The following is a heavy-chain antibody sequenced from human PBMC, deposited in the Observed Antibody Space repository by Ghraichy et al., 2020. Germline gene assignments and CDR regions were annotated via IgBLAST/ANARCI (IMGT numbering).Heavy chain of an antibody. CDR3: ARGAGTLLSRFDY. CDR1: GFTFSSYS. CDR2: ISSSSTFI. V-gene: IGHV3-21*01. Sequence: GGSLRLSCAASGFTFSSYSMNWVRQAPGKGLEWVSSISSSSTFIHYADSVRGRFTISRDNAKNSLYLQMNSQRAEDTAVYYCARGAGTLLSRFDYWGQGILVTVSS. J-gene: IGHJ4*02. D-gene: IGHD1-1*01.